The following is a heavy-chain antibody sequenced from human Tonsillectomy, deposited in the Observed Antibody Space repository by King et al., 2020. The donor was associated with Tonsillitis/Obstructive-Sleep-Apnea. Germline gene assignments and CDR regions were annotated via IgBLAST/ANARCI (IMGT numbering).Heavy chain of an antibody. D-gene: IGHD6-6*01. CDR1: GGSISSGNYY. Sequence: QLQESGPGLVKPSQTLSLTCTVSGGSISSGNYYWRWIRQHPVKGLEWIGDIYDSGSTYYNASLKSRVTISVDTSKNQFSLKLTSVTAADTAVYYCARVPGAARNYYDYYMDVWGKGTTVTVSS. V-gene: IGHV4-31*03. CDR2: IYDSGST. J-gene: IGHJ6*03. CDR3: ARVPGAARNYYDYYMDV.